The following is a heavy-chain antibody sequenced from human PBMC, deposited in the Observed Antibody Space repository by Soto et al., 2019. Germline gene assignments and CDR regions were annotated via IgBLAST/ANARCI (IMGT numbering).Heavy chain of an antibody. CDR2: IRNKANSYTT. V-gene: IGHV3-72*01. CDR3: ASGYCSGGSCYSSPGNY. J-gene: IGHJ4*02. Sequence: EVQLVESGGGLVQPGGSLRLSCAASGFTFSDHYMDWVRQAPGKGLEWVGRIRNKANSYTTYYAASVKGRFTISRDDSNNSLYLQMNSLKTEDTALYYCASGYCSGGSCYSSPGNYWGQGTLVTVSS. CDR1: GFTFSDHY. D-gene: IGHD2-15*01.